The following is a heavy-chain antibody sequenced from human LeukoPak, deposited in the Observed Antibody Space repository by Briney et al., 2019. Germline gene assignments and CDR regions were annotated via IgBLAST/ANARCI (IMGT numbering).Heavy chain of an antibody. V-gene: IGHV3-64D*06. CDR3: VKSDRPDYADFGLGS. D-gene: IGHD4-17*01. J-gene: IGHJ5*02. CDR2: ISSNGGST. CDR1: GFIFSKYA. Sequence: GGSLRLSCATSGFIFSKYAMHWVRQAPGKGLEYVSGISSNGGSTNYADSVKGRFTISRDNSENTLYLQMSSLRAEDTAVYYCVKSDRPDYADFGLGSWGQGTLVTVSS.